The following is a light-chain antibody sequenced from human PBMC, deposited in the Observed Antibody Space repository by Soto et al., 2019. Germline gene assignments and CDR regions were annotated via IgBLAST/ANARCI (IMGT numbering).Light chain of an antibody. CDR2: EVS. CDR3: YSYAGSTTFYV. J-gene: IGLJ1*01. V-gene: IGLV2-23*02. CDR1: SSDVGAYNF. Sequence: QSALTQPASVSGSPGQSITISCTGTSSDVGAYNFVSWYQHHPGTAPKLMIYEVSNRPSGASNRFSGSKSGNTASLTISGLQTEDEADYYCYSYAGSTTFYVFGTGTKVTVL.